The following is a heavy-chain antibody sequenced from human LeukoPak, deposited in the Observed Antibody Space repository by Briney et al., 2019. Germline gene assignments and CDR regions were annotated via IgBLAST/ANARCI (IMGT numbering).Heavy chain of an antibody. CDR1: GFTFSSYS. J-gene: IGHJ4*02. Sequence: PGGSLRLSCAASGFTFSSYSMNWVRQAPGKGLEWVSPISSSSSYIYYADSVKGRFTISRDNAKNSLYLQMNSLRAEDTAVYYCARDTEKDGIAVAGSFDYWGQGTLVTVSS. D-gene: IGHD6-19*01. CDR2: ISSSSSYI. V-gene: IGHV3-21*01. CDR3: ARDTEKDGIAVAGSFDY.